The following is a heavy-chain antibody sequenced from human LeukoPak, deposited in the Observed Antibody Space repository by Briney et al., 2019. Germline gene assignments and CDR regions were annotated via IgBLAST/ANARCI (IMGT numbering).Heavy chain of an antibody. Sequence: PGGSLRLSCADSGFTFSSYWMHWVRQAPGKGLVWVSRINSDGSTTYYADSVKGRFTISRDNAKSTLYLQLNSLRAEDTAVYYCARGNYYGMDVWGQGTTVTVSS. V-gene: IGHV3-74*01. J-gene: IGHJ6*02. CDR2: INSDGSTT. CDR1: GFTFSSYW. CDR3: ARGNYYGMDV.